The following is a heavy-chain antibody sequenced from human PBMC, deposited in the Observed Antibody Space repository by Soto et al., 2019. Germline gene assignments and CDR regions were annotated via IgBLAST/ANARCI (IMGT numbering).Heavy chain of an antibody. D-gene: IGHD5-18*01. CDR3: ARDMGGYSYGTLDY. J-gene: IGHJ4*02. V-gene: IGHV3-66*01. CDR1: GFTVSGNY. Sequence: EVQLVEYGGGLVQPGGSLRLSCAASGFTVSGNYMNWVRQAPGKGLEWVSVIYSGGSTYYADSGRGRFTISRDNSKNTLYLQMNSLRAEDTAVYYCARDMGGYSYGTLDYWCQGTLVTVSA. CDR2: IYSGGST.